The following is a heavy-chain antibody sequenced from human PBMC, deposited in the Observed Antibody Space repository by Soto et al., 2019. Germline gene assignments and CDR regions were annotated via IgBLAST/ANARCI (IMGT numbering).Heavy chain of an antibody. D-gene: IGHD2-15*01. V-gene: IGHV1-69*13. J-gene: IGHJ6*02. CDR1: GGTFSSYA. Sequence: SVKVSCKASGGTFSSYAISWVRQAPGQGLEWMGGIIPIFGTANYAQKFQGRVTITADESTSTAYMELSSLRSEDTAVYYCARDRPPWLLGVYYYGMDVWGQGTTVTVSS. CDR2: IIPIFGTA. CDR3: ARDRPPWLLGVYYYGMDV.